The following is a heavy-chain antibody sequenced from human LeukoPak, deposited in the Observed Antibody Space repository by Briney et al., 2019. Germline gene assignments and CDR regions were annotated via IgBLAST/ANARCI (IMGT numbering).Heavy chain of an antibody. Sequence: GGSLRLSCAASGFTFRDYYMSWLRQAPGKGLEWVSYISSSGSTIYYADSVKGRFTISRDNAKNSLYLQMNSLRAEDTAVYYCARDLYPDYYGSGTNVGPRVFNPWGQGTLVTVSS. V-gene: IGHV3-11*01. CDR3: ARDLYPDYYGSGTNVGPRVFNP. CDR1: GFTFRDYY. D-gene: IGHD3-10*01. J-gene: IGHJ5*02. CDR2: ISSSGSTI.